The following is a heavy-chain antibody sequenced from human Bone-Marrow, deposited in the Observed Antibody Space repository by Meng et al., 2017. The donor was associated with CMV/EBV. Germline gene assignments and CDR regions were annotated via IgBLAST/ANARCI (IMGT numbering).Heavy chain of an antibody. D-gene: IGHD3-3*01. J-gene: IGHJ5*02. CDR1: GFTFSSYS. Sequence: ETLSLTCAASGFTFSSYSMNWVRQAPGKGLEWVSAISGSGGSTYYADSVKGRFTISRDNSKNTLYLQMNSLRAEDTAVYYCAKVPQYYDFWSGYSTWGQGTLATVSS. CDR2: ISGSGGST. V-gene: IGHV3-23*01. CDR3: AKVPQYYDFWSGYST.